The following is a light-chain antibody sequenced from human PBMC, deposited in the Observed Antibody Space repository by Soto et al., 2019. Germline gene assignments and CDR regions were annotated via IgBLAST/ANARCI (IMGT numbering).Light chain of an antibody. CDR1: QNIDNK. CDR3: QQFHYWWT. Sequence: EIVMTPSPATLSVSPGERATLSCRASQNIDNKLVWYQQKPGQVPRLLIYDASTRATGIPARFSGSGSGTEFTLTISSLQSEDFAFYYCQQFHYWWTFGQGTKVDIK. J-gene: IGKJ1*01. V-gene: IGKV3-15*01. CDR2: DAS.